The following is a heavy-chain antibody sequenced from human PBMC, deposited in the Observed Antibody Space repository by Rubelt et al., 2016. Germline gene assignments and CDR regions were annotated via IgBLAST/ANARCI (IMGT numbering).Heavy chain of an antibody. Sequence: CGGGVVQPGRSLRLSCAASGFTFSSYGMHWVRQAPGKGLEWVAVIWYDGSNKYYADSVKGRFTISRDNSKNTLYLQMNSLRAEDTAVYYCAKEGDIVVVVAATLDYWGQGTLVTVSS. CDR3: AKEGDIVVVVAATLDY. CDR1: GFTFSSYG. V-gene: IGHV3-33*06. CDR2: IWYDGSNK. J-gene: IGHJ4*02. D-gene: IGHD2-15*01.